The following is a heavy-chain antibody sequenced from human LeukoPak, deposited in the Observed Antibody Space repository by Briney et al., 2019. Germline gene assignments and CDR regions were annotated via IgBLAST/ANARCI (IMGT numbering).Heavy chain of an antibody. J-gene: IGHJ4*02. CDR3: ARDYGGTFYDY. D-gene: IGHD4-23*01. Sequence: ASVKVSCKASGYTFTGYGISWVRQAPGQGLEWMGWIIAYDGDTNYAQKLQDRVTMTTDTSTSTAYIELRGLRSDDTAVYYCARDYGGTFYDYWGPGTLVTVSS. CDR2: IIAYDGDT. CDR1: GYTFTGYG. V-gene: IGHV1-18*01.